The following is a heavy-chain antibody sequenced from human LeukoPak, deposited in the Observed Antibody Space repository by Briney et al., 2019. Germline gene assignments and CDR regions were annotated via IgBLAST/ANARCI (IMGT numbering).Heavy chain of an antibody. CDR1: GFTFSSYA. CDR3: ATGQKDEYYFDY. Sequence: GGSLRLSCAASGFTFSSYAMSWVRQAPGKGLEWVSAISGSGGSTYYADSVKGRFTISRDNSKNTLYLQMNSLRAEDTAVYYCATGQKDEYYFDYWGQGTLVTVSS. J-gene: IGHJ4*02. CDR2: ISGSGGST. V-gene: IGHV3-23*01.